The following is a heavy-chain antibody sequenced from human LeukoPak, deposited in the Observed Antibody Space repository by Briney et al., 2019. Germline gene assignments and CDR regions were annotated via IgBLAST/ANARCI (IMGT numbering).Heavy chain of an antibody. CDR3: ARGRYDILTGYYSLYFQH. CDR2: IIPIFGTA. D-gene: IGHD3-9*01. Sequence: GASVKVSCKASGYTFTSYAISWVRQAPGQGLEWMGGIIPIFGTANYAQKFQGRVTITADESTSTAYMELSSLRSEDTAVYYCARGRYDILTGYYSLYFQHWGQGTLVTVSS. CDR1: GYTFTSYA. V-gene: IGHV1-69*13. J-gene: IGHJ1*01.